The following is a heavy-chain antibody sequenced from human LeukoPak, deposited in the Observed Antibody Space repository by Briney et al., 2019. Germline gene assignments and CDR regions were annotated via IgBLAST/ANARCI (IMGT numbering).Heavy chain of an antibody. J-gene: IGHJ4*02. CDR2: ISSSSYI. CDR1: GFTFSSYS. CDR3: AREFYDFWSGSRPFDY. V-gene: IGHV3-21*01. D-gene: IGHD3-3*01. Sequence: GGSLRLSCAASGFTFSSYSMNWVRQAPGKGLEWVSSISSSSYIYYADSVKGRFTISRDNAKNSLYLQMNSLRAEDTAVYYCAREFYDFWSGSRPFDYWGQGTLVTVSS.